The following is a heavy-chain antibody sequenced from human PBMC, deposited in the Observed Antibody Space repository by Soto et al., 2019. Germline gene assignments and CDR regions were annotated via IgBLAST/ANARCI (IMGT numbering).Heavy chain of an antibody. V-gene: IGHV4-59*01. CDR3: ARVEEYDYGMDV. Sequence: QVQLQESGPGLVKPSETLSLTCTVSGGSISSYYWSWIRQPPGKGLEWIGYIYYSGSTNYNPSLKSRVTISVDTSKNQFSLKLSSVTAADTAVYYCARVEEYDYGMDVWGQGTTVTVSS. CDR2: IYYSGST. CDR1: GGSISSYY. J-gene: IGHJ6*02.